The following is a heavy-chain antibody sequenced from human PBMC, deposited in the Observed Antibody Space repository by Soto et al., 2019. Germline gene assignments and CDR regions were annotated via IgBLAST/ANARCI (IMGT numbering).Heavy chain of an antibody. Sequence: QVQLVESGGGVVQPGRSLRLSCAASGFTFSSYAMHWVRQAPGKGLEWVAVISYDGSNKYYADSVKGRFTISRDNSKNTXXLQMNSLRAEDTAVYYCARDSCRWNDVGCRNAFDIWGQGTMVTVSS. CDR2: ISYDGSNK. D-gene: IGHD1-1*01. V-gene: IGHV3-30-3*01. CDR3: ARDSCRWNDVGCRNAFDI. CDR1: GFTFSSYA. J-gene: IGHJ3*02.